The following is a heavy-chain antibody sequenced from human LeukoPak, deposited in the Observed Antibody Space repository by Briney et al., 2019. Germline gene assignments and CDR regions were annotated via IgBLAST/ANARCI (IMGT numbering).Heavy chain of an antibody. CDR2: IYSGGST. J-gene: IGHJ4*02. D-gene: IGHD5-24*01. CDR3: ARTGGLATIDY. CDR1: GFTVSSNY. Sequence: GGSLRLSCAASGFTVSSNYMSWVRQAPGKGLEWVSVIYSGGSTYYADSVKGRFTISRDNSKNTLYLQMNSLRAEDTAVYYYARTGGLATIDYWGQGTLVTVSS. V-gene: IGHV3-53*01.